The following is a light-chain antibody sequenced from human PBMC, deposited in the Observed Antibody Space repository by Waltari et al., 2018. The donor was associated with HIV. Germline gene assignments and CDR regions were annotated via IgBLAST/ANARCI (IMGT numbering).Light chain of an antibody. CDR3: CSYAGSSTWV. V-gene: IGLV2-23*02. Sequence: SGSPGQSITISCTGNTGDVGGYNLVSWYQQHPGKAPKLMIYEVIKRPSGVSYRFSGSKSGNTASLTISGLQPGDEADYYCCSYAGSSTWVFGGGTKLTVL. CDR2: EVI. J-gene: IGLJ3*02. CDR1: TGDVGGYNL.